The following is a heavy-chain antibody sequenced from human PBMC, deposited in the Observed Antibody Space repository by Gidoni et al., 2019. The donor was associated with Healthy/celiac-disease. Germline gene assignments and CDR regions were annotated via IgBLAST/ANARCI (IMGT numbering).Heavy chain of an antibody. CDR3: ASASEYYYGSGSYFY. V-gene: IGHV3-33*01. CDR1: GFTFSSYG. Sequence: QVQLVESGGGVVQPGRSLSPSCAASGFTFSSYGMHWVRQAPGKGLEWVAVIWYDGSNKYYADSVKGRFTISRDNSKNTLYLQMNSLRAEDTAVYYCASASEYYYGSGSYFYWGQGTLVTVSS. J-gene: IGHJ4*02. D-gene: IGHD3-10*01. CDR2: IWYDGSNK.